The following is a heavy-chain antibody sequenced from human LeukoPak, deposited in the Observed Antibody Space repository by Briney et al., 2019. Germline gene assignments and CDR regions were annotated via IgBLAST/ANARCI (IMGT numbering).Heavy chain of an antibody. D-gene: IGHD4-23*01. J-gene: IGHJ4*02. CDR3: AGAGHDYGGNTYYFDY. CDR2: IYYSGST. V-gene: IGHV4-39*07. CDR1: GGSISSSSYY. Sequence: SETLSLTCTVSGGSISSSSYYWGWIRQPPGKGLEWIGSIYYSGSTYYNPSLKSRVTISVDTSKNQFSLKLSSVTAADTAVYYCAGAGHDYGGNTYYFDYWGQGTLVTVSS.